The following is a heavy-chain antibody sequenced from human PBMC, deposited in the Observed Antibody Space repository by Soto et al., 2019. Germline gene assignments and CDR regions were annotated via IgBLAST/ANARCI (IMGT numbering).Heavy chain of an antibody. J-gene: IGHJ2*01. Sequence: QVQLVQSGAEVKKPGSSVKVSCKASGGTFSSYTISWVRQAPGPGLEWMGRIIPILGIANYAQKFQGRVTITADKSTSTAYMELSSLRSEDTAVYYCAREDHRDQQIPEYWYFDLGGRGTLFTVSS. CDR3: AREDHRDQQIPEYWYFDL. V-gene: IGHV1-69*08. D-gene: IGHD2-21*01. CDR1: GGTFSSYT. CDR2: IIPILGIA.